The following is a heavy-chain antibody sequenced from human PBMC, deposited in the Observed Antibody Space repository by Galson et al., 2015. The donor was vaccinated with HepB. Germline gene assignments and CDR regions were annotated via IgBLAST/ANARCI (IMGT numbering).Heavy chain of an antibody. D-gene: IGHD2-2*02. CDR1: GFVFSNFW. V-gene: IGHV3-7*03. J-gene: IGHJ4*02. Sequence: SLRLSCAASGFVFSNFWMSWVRQAPGKGLEWVANIRKDGGETYYVASVKGRFTISRDNAKSSLYLQMNSLKTEDTAVYYCTRGPYCSSTSCHKDYFDYWGQGTLVTVSS. CDR3: TRGPYCSSTSCHKDYFDY. CDR2: IRKDGGET.